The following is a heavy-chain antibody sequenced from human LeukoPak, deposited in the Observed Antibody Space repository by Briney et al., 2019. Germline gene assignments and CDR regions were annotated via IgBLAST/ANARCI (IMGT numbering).Heavy chain of an antibody. CDR2: INYGGDT. CDR3: ARGLGWKVTPMGLFYMDV. V-gene: IGHV4-34*01. Sequence: SETLSVTCGVDGGSFSGYDWSWVRQPPGKGLEWIGEINYGGDTNYNPSLKSRVTISVDTSKNQFSLKVRSVTAADTAVYYCARGLGWKVTPMGLFYMDVWGEGATVTVSS. J-gene: IGHJ6*03. CDR1: GGSFSGYD. D-gene: IGHD6-19*01.